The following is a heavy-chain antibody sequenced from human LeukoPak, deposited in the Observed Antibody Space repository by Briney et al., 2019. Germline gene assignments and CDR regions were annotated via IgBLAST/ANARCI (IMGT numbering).Heavy chain of an antibody. Sequence: SETLSLTCAVYGGSFSGYYWSWIRQPPGKGLEWIGEINHSGSTNYNPSLKSRVTISVDTSKNQFSLKLGSVTAADTAVYYCARGLTGSRRYFDSWGQGTLVTVSS. J-gene: IGHJ4*02. V-gene: IGHV4-34*01. CDR2: INHSGST. CDR1: GGSFSGYY. CDR3: ARGLTGSRRYFDS.